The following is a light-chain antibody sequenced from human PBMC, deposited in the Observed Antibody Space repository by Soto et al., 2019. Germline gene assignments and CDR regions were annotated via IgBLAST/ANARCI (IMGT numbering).Light chain of an antibody. CDR3: QHYGRPQWT. J-gene: IGKJ1*01. V-gene: IGKV3-20*01. CDR2: GVF. Sequence: EIVLTQSPDTLSLSPGERATLSCRASQSGYDGYLAWYQQRPGQPPRLLIYGVFTRAIGIPDRFSGSGSGTDFTLTINKLEPEDSAVYYCQHYGRPQWTFGQGTKVEIK. CDR1: QSGYDGY.